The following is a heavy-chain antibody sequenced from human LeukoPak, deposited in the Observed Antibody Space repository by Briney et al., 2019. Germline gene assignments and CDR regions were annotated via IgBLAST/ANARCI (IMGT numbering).Heavy chain of an antibody. CDR2: ISAYNGNT. V-gene: IGHV1-18*01. Sequence: GSSEKVSCKASGYTFTSYGISWVRQAPGQGLEWMGWISAYNGNTNYAQKLQGRVTMTTDTSTNTAYMELRSLRSDDTAVYYCARDPFYGSGSCSNWGQGTLVTVSS. J-gene: IGHJ4*02. CDR3: ARDPFYGSGSCSN. CDR1: GYTFTSYG. D-gene: IGHD3-10*01.